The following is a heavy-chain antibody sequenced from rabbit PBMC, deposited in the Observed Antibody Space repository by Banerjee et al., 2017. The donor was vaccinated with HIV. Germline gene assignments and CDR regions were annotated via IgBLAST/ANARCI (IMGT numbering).Heavy chain of an antibody. CDR3: ARAVDYADYGYDL. CDR1: GIDFSTW. CDR2: IYTGDGNT. D-gene: IGHD6-1*01. Sequence: QSLEESGGGLVQPEGSLTLTCKASGIDFSTWMCWVRQAPGKGLEWIACIYTGDGNTYYANWAKGRFTISKTSSTTVTLQMTSLTAADTATYFCARAVDYADYGYDLWGPGTLVTVS. J-gene: IGHJ4*01. V-gene: IGHV1S40*01.